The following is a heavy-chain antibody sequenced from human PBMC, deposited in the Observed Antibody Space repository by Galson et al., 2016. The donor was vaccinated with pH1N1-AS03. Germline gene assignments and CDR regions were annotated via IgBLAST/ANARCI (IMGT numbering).Heavy chain of an antibody. CDR1: GNTLNDVS. V-gene: IGHV1-24*01. CDR3: ASGTSDAFDI. CDR2: FDPADDET. Sequence: SVKVSCKVSGNTLNDVSMHWVRQAPGKGLEWMASFDPADDETIFAQKFQGRVTMTSDTSTTTAYLELRSLRPDDTAVYYCASGTSDAFDIWGQGTMVTVSS. J-gene: IGHJ3*02. D-gene: IGHD1-1*01.